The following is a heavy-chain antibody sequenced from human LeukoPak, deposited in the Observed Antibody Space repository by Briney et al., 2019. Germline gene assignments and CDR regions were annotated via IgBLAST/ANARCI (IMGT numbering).Heavy chain of an antibody. D-gene: IGHD3-10*01. CDR3: TTDLGTYYHGSQRLIPIDY. CDR2: VKSKTDGETT. Sequence: GGSLRLSCVGSGFTFTNAWMSWVRQAPGRGLEWIGRVKSKTDGETTNYAEPVRGRFTISRDDSKSAVYLQMNSLKIEDTAVYYCTTDLGTYYHGSQRLIPIDYWGQGTLVTVSS. J-gene: IGHJ4*02. V-gene: IGHV3-15*01. CDR1: GFTFTNAW.